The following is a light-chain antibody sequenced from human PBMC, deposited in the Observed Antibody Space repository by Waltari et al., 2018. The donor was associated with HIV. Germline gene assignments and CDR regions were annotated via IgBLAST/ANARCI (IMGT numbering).Light chain of an antibody. V-gene: IGLV1-40*01. Sequence: QSVLTQPPSVSGAPGQRVTIPCPGRIPHIGAGYEQHTYQQLPGTAPKLLIYGNSNRPSGVPDRFSGSKSGTSASLAITGLQAEDEADYYCQSYDSSLSGVVFGGGTKLTVL. J-gene: IGLJ2*01. CDR2: GNS. CDR3: QSYDSSLSGVV. CDR1: IPHIGAGYE.